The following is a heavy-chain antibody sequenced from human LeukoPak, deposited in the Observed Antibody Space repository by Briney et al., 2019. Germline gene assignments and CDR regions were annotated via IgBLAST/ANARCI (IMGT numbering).Heavy chain of an antibody. J-gene: IGHJ3*02. D-gene: IGHD2-2*01. Sequence: SVKASCKASGGTFSSYAISWVRQAPGQGLEWMGGIIPIFGTANYAQKFQGRVTITADESTSTAYMELSSLRSEDTAVYYCARGEVVPAASHAFDIWGQGTMVTVSS. V-gene: IGHV1-69*01. CDR3: ARGEVVPAASHAFDI. CDR1: GGTFSSYA. CDR2: IIPIFGTA.